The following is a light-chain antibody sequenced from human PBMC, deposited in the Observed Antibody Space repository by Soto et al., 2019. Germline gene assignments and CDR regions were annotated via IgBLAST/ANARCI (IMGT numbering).Light chain of an antibody. V-gene: IGKV3-15*01. CDR1: ESLFGF. J-gene: IGKJ2*01. CDR3: QSYWPFV. CDR2: GVS. Sequence: EIVMTQSPATLSASPGESVSLSCRASESLFGFLVLYQQQPRQAPRLLIYGVSTKATGVPARISGSGSAAAVTLTSSSVQSDDSAVYYCQSYWPFVLGQGNKLEI.